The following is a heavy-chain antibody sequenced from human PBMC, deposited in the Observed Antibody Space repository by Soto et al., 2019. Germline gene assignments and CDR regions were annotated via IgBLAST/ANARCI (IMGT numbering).Heavy chain of an antibody. CDR1: GGSISSSSYY. Sequence: PSETLSLTCTVSGGSISSSSYYWGWIRQPPGKGLEWIGSIYYSGSTYYNPSLKSRVTISVDTSKNQFSLKLSSVTAADTAVYYCARRSELLWLGELLSVFDYWGQGTLVTVSS. CDR2: IYYSGST. D-gene: IGHD3-10*01. J-gene: IGHJ4*02. CDR3: ARRSELLWLGELLSVFDY. V-gene: IGHV4-39*01.